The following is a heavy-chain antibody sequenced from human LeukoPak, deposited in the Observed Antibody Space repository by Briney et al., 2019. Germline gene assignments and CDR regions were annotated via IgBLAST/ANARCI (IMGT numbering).Heavy chain of an antibody. CDR2: IYYSGST. V-gene: IGHV4-39*07. CDR3: ARDIPSDYGDYGGVYFDY. CDR1: GGSISSSSYY. J-gene: IGHJ4*02. Sequence: SETLSLTCTVSGGSISSSSYYWGWIRQPPGKGLEWIGSIYYSGSTYYNPSLKSRVTISVDTSKNQFSLKLSSVTAADTAVYYCARDIPSDYGDYGGVYFDYWGQGTLVTVSS. D-gene: IGHD4-17*01.